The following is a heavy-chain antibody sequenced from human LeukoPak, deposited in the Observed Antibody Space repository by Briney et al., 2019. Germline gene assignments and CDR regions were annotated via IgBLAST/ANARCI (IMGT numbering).Heavy chain of an antibody. D-gene: IGHD3-9*01. CDR3: ARRPRNDILTGTPFDY. J-gene: IGHJ4*02. Sequence: SETLSLTCAVYGGSFSGYYWSWIRQPPGKGLEWIGEINHSGSTNYNPSLKSRVTISVDTSKNQFSLKLSSVTAADTAVYYCARRPRNDILTGTPFDYWGQGILVTVSS. V-gene: IGHV4-34*01. CDR2: INHSGST. CDR1: GGSFSGYY.